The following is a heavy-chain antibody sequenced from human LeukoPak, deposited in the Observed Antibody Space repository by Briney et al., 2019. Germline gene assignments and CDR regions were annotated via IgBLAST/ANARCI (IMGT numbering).Heavy chain of an antibody. CDR2: IAHDGSEK. J-gene: IGHJ4*02. D-gene: IGHD1-26*01. CDR3: ARPSRYSGSYLDS. V-gene: IGHV3-7*01. Sequence: GGSLRLSCVASGFSFSDYWMGWVREAPEQGLEWVADIAHDGSEKKYVDSVKGHFTISRDNAKNTLYLQMNSLRVEDTGVYYCARPSRYSGSYLDSWGQGTLVTVSS. CDR1: GFSFSDYW.